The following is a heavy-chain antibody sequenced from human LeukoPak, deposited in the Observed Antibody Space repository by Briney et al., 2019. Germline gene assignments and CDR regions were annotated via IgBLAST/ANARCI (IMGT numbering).Heavy chain of an antibody. CDR2: INSDGSST. CDR3: ARGGYCSNTSCLIQIAAVKELGY. D-gene: IGHD2-2*01. CDR1: GFTFSNYW. Sequence: GGSLRLSCAASGFTFSNYWMHWVRQAPGKGLVWVSRINSDGSSTFYADSVKGRFTISRDNAENTLYLQMNSLRAEDTAVYYCARGGYCSNTSCLIQIAAVKELGYWGQGTLVTVSS. J-gene: IGHJ4*02. V-gene: IGHV3-74*01.